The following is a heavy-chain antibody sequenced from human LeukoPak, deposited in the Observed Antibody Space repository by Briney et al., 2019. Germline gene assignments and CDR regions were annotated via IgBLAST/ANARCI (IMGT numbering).Heavy chain of an antibody. CDR3: ARPNYGASDY. CDR1: GYSFTNSW. Sequence: GESLKISCKASGYSFTNSWIGWVRQMPGKGLEWMGIIYPGDSDTKYSPSFQGQVTISADKSISTAYLQWSSLKASDTAMYCCARPNYGASDYWGQGTLVTVSS. CDR2: IYPGDSDT. J-gene: IGHJ4*02. D-gene: IGHD4-17*01. V-gene: IGHV5-51*01.